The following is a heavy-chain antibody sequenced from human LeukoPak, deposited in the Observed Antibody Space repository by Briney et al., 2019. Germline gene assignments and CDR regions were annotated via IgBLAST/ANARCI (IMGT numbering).Heavy chain of an antibody. Sequence: PSETLSLTCTVSGYSISSGYYWGWIRQPPGKGLEWIGSIYHSGSTYYNPSLKSRVTISVDTSKNQFSLKLSSVTAADTAVYYCARELGVVEPYGDYEDYYYYGMVVWGQGTTVTVSS. D-gene: IGHD4-17*01. CDR2: IYHSGST. V-gene: IGHV4-38-2*02. J-gene: IGHJ6*02. CDR1: GYSISSGYY. CDR3: ARELGVVEPYGDYEDYYYYGMVV.